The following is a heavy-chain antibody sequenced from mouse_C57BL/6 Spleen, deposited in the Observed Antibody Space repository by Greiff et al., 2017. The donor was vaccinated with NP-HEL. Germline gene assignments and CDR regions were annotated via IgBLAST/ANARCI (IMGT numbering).Heavy chain of an antibody. V-gene: IGHV1-64*01. Sequence: VQLQQPGAELVKPGASVKLSCKASVYTFTSYWMHWVKQRPGQGLEWIGMIHPNSGSTNYNEKFKSKATLTVDKSSSTAYMQLSSLTSEDSAVYYCASSYEGFAYWGQGTLVTVSA. D-gene: IGHD2-14*01. J-gene: IGHJ3*01. CDR3: ASSYEGFAY. CDR1: VYTFTSYW. CDR2: IHPNSGST.